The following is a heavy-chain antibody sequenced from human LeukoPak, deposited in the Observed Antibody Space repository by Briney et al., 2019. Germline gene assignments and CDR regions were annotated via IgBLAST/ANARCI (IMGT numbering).Heavy chain of an antibody. CDR3: ARSHSPRPGIAVAGYGGYFDS. J-gene: IGHJ4*02. Sequence: GGSLRLSCAASGFTFSFYAMHWVRQAPGKGLEWVAVISYDGSDKYYADSVKGRFTISRDNSKNTLYLQMNSLRADDTAVYYCARSHSPRPGIAVAGYGGYFDSWGQGTLVTVSS. V-gene: IGHV3-30*04. D-gene: IGHD6-19*01. CDR2: ISYDGSDK. CDR1: GFTFSFYA.